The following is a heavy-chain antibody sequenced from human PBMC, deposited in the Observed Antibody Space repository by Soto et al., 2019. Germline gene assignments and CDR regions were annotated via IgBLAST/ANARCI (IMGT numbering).Heavy chain of an antibody. CDR1: GFTFSSYG. CDR3: AKDSHYDSSGYFDY. Sequence: PGGSLRLSCAASGFTFSSYGMHWVRQAPGKGLEWVAVISYDGSNKYYADSVKGRFTISRDNSKNTLYLQMNSLRAEDTAVYYCAKDSHYDSSGYFDYWGQGTLVTVSS. D-gene: IGHD3-22*01. CDR2: ISYDGSNK. V-gene: IGHV3-30*18. J-gene: IGHJ4*02.